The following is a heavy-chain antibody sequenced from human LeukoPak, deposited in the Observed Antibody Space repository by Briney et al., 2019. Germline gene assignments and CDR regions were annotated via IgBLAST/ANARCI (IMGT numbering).Heavy chain of an antibody. J-gene: IGHJ4*02. D-gene: IGHD1-26*01. V-gene: IGHV3-9*01. CDR2: ISWNSGSI. Sequence: PGGSLRLSCAASGFTFDDYAMHWVRQAPGKGLEWVSGISWNSGSIGYADSVKGRFTISRDNAKNSLYLQMNSLRAEDTALYYSPRGATTPRADYWGPGTLVTVSS. CDR3: PRGATTPRADY. CDR1: GFTFDDYA.